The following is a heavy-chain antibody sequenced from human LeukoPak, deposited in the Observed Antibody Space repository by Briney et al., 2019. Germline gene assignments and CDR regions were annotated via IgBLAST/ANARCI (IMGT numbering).Heavy chain of an antibody. CDR3: AREYSSFGY. J-gene: IGHJ4*02. CDR1: GDPITSNSNYK. Sequence: MASQTLSLTCTVSGDPITSNSNYKWTWLRQPPGKGLEWIGYIYYSGTTNYNPSLKSRVSISVDTSKNQFSLKLSSVTAADTAVYYCAREYSSFGYWGQGTLVTVSS. D-gene: IGHD6-13*01. V-gene: IGHV4-61*01. CDR2: IYYSGTT.